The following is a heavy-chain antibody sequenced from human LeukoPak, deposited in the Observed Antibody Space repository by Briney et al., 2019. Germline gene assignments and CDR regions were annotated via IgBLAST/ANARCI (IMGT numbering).Heavy chain of an antibody. J-gene: IGHJ4*02. V-gene: IGHV1-2*02. CDR1: GYTFTGYY. D-gene: IGHD1-1*01. CDR3: ARDHWSELITFDY. Sequence: GASVKVSCKASGYTFTGYYMHWVRQAPGQGLEWMGWINPSSGGTNYAQKFQGRVTMTRDTSISTAYMELSRLRSDDTAVYYCARDHWSELITFDYWGQGTLVTVSS. CDR2: INPSSGGT.